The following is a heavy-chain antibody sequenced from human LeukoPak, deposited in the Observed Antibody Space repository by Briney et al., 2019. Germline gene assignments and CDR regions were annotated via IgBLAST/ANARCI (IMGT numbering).Heavy chain of an antibody. CDR3: ARDSCSGVRCWRYFEY. CDR1: GSTFSNYA. V-gene: IGHV3-64*01. J-gene: IGHJ4*02. CDR2: ISSNGGST. Sequence: PGGSLRLSCAASGSTFSNYAMHWVRQAPGKGLEYVSAISSNGGSTYYANSVKGRFTISRDNSKSTLYLQMGSLRAEDMAVYYCARDSCSGVRCWRYFEYWGQGTLVTVSS. D-gene: IGHD2-15*01.